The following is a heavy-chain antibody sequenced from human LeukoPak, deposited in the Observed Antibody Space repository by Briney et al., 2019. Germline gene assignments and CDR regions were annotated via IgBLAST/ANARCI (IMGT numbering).Heavy chain of an antibody. Sequence: SETLSLTCAVYGGPFNGYYWSWIRQPPGKGLEWIGEINHSGSTNYNPSLKSRVTISVDTSKNQFSLKLSSVTAADTAVYYCARGIEVWAYDYVWGSYRQPPDYWGQGTLVTVSS. D-gene: IGHD3-16*02. CDR1: GGPFNGYY. V-gene: IGHV4-34*01. CDR3: ARGIEVWAYDYVWGSYRQPPDY. J-gene: IGHJ4*02. CDR2: INHSGST.